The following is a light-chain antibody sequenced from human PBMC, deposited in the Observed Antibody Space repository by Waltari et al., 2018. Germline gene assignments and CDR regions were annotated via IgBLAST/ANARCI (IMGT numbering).Light chain of an antibody. CDR1: SSHIGSNY. CDR2: RNN. V-gene: IGLV1-47*01. Sequence: QSVLTQPPSASGPPGQRVTISCSGSSSHIGSNYVYCYQQVPGTAPNLLIYRNNQRPSGVPDRFSGSKSGTSASLAISGLRSEDEADYYCGTWDGSLSAWVFGGGTKLTVL. J-gene: IGLJ3*02. CDR3: GTWDGSLSAWV.